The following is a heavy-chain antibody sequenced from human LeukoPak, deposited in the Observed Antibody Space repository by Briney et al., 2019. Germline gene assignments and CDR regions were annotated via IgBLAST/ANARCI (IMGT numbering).Heavy chain of an antibody. CDR1: GFTVSSNY. CDR3: ARGDGDFWSGYYSDI. D-gene: IGHD3-3*01. V-gene: IGHV3-53*01. J-gene: IGHJ3*02. Sequence: GGSLRLSCAASGFTVSSNYMSWVRQAPGKGLEWVSVIYSGGSTYYADSVKGRFTISRDNSKNTLYLQMNSLRAEDTAVYYCARGDGDFWSGYYSDIWGQGTMVTVSS. CDR2: IYSGGST.